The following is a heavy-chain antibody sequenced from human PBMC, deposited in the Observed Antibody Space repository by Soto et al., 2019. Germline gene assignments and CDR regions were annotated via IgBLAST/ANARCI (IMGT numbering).Heavy chain of an antibody. Sequence: SETLSLTCTVSGGSISSSIHYWGWIRQPPGKGLECIGNIYYDGNTYYNPSLKSRVTISVDTSKNQFSLKLSSVTAADTAVYYCAASYYAILTGHFAFDIWGHGTMVTVSS. V-gene: IGHV4-39*07. CDR2: IYYDGNT. CDR1: GGSISSSIHY. J-gene: IGHJ3*02. D-gene: IGHD3-9*01. CDR3: AASYYAILTGHFAFDI.